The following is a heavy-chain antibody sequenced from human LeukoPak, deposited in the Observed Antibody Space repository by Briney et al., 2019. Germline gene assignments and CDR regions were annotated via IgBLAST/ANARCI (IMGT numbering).Heavy chain of an antibody. CDR2: MNPNSGNT. V-gene: IGHV1-8*03. D-gene: IGHD2-21*02. CDR1: GYTFTSYD. J-gene: IGHJ4*02. CDR3: ARDLDCGGDCYPAWGY. Sequence: ASVKVSCKASGYTFTSYDINWVRQATGQGLEWMGWMNPNSGNTGYAQKFQGRVTITRNTSISTAYMELSSLRSEDTAVYYCARDLDCGGDCYPAWGYWGQGTLVTVSS.